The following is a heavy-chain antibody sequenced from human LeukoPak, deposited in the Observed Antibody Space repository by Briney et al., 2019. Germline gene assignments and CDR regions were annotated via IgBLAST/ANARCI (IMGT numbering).Heavy chain of an antibody. CDR3: ARDLGQQQLGYYYGMDV. V-gene: IGHV1-69*04. J-gene: IGHJ6*02. CDR1: GGTFSSYA. Sequence: ASVKVSCKASGGTFSSYAISWVRQAPGQGLEWMGRIIPILGIANYAQKFQGRVTITADKSTSTAYMELSSLRSEDAAVYYCARDLGQQQLGYYYGMDVWGQGTTVTVSS. D-gene: IGHD6-13*01. CDR2: IIPILGIA.